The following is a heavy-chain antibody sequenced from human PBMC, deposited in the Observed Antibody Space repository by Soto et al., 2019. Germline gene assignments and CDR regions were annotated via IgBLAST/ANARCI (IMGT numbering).Heavy chain of an antibody. CDR1: GGSISSSSYY. CDR2: IYYSGST. J-gene: IGHJ4*02. V-gene: IGHV4-39*01. Sequence: QLQLQESGPGLVKPSETLSLTCTVSGGSISSSSYYWGWIRQPPGKGLEWIGSIYYSGSTYYNPSLKSRVTMSVDTSKNQFSLKLSSVTAADTAVYYCARAPSGVGIGYYFDYWGQGTLVTVSS. CDR3: ARAPSGVGIGYYFDY. D-gene: IGHD2-8*02.